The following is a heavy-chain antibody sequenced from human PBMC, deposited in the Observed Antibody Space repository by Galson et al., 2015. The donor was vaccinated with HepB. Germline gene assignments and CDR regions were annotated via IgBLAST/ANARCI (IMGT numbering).Heavy chain of an antibody. Sequence: LRLSCAASGFTFGSYNMNWVRQSPGKGLEWIASIYYNGDTYYNPSLKSRVSMYIDTSKNQFSMNLRSVTATDATVYYCARHLLVGDYFDHWGQGTLVTVSS. CDR3: ARHLLVGDYFDH. J-gene: IGHJ4*02. D-gene: IGHD2-8*02. CDR2: IYYNGDT. V-gene: IGHV4-39*01. CDR1: GFTFGSYN.